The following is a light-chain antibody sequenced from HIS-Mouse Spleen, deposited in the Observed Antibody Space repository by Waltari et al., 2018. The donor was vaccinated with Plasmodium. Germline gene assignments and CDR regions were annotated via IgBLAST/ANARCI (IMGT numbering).Light chain of an antibody. CDR3: QQYNNSSFT. CDR2: GAS. V-gene: IGKV3-15*01. Sequence: EIVMTQSPATLSVSPGERATFPCRASQSVSSNLAWYQQKPGQAPMLLIYGASTRATGIPARFSGSASGTEFTLTISILQSEDFAVYYCQQYNNSSFTFGPGTKVDIK. CDR1: QSVSSN. J-gene: IGKJ3*01.